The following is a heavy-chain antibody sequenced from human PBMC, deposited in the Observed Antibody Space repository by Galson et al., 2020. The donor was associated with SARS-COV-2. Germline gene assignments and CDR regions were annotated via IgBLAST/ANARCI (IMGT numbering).Heavy chain of an antibody. D-gene: IGHD3-22*01. CDR1: GGSISSGSYY. CDR3: AANYYASSGYYGFFDY. Sequence: SETLSLPCTVSGGSISSGSYYWSWIRQPPGKGLEWIGYIYYSGSTNYNPSLKSRVTISVDTSKNQFSLKLSSVTAADTAVYYCAANYYASSGYYGFFDYWGQGTLVTVSS. V-gene: IGHV4-61*01. CDR2: IYYSGST. J-gene: IGHJ4*02.